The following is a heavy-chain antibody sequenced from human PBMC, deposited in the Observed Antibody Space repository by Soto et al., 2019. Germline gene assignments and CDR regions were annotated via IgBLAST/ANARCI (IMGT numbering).Heavy chain of an antibody. CDR1: GGSFSGYI. Sequence: PSETLSLTCDVYGGSFSGYIWTWIRQTPGKGLQWIGQIYHSGSTNYNPSLKSRVTISVDTSKNQFSLKLSSVTAADTAVYYCARDTAPSDVWGQGTTVTVSS. V-gene: IGHV4-34*01. CDR2: IYHSGST. CDR3: ARDTAPSDV. J-gene: IGHJ6*02. D-gene: IGHD4-17*01.